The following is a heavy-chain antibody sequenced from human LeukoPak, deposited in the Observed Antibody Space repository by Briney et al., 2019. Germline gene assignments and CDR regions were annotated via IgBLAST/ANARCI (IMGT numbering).Heavy chain of an antibody. CDR2: INAGNGNT. D-gene: IGHD3-16*02. J-gene: IGHJ4*02. CDR3: ARDTYDYVWGSYRYFPGDFDY. Sequence: GASVKVSFTASGYTFTIYAMHWVRQAPGQRLEWMGWINAGNGNTKYSQKFQGRVTITRDTSASTAYMELSSLRSEDTAVYYCARDTYDYVWGSYRYFPGDFDYWGQGTLVTVSS. V-gene: IGHV1-3*01. CDR1: GYTFTIYA.